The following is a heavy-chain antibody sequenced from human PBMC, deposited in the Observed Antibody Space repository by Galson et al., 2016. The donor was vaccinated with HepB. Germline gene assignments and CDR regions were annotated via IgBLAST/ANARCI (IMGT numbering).Heavy chain of an antibody. D-gene: IGHD5-24*01. CDR1: GFSFSSHD. Sequence: SLRLSCAVSGFSFSSHDMSWVRQAPGKGLEWVSYISGSGGTTYYADSVKGRFTISSDNSKNTLYLQLNSLSDEDTAVYYCSSRYGDSWRPFAFDYRGQGTLVTVPS. CDR3: SSRYGDSWRPFAFDY. J-gene: IGHJ4*02. V-gene: IGHV3-23*01. CDR2: ISGSGGTT.